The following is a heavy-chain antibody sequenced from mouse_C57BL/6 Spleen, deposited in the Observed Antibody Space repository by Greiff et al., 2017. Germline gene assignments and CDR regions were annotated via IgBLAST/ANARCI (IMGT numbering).Heavy chain of an antibody. CDR3: ASNYYGSSYFDY. D-gene: IGHD1-1*01. J-gene: IGHJ2*01. V-gene: IGHV1-39*01. Sequence: VQLQQSGPELVKPGASVKISCKASGYSFTDYNMNWVKQSNGKSLEWIGGINPNYGTTSYNQKFKGKATLTVDKSSSTAYMQLNSLTSEDSAVYDCASNYYGSSYFDYWGQGTTLTVSS. CDR1: GYSFTDYN. CDR2: INPNYGTT.